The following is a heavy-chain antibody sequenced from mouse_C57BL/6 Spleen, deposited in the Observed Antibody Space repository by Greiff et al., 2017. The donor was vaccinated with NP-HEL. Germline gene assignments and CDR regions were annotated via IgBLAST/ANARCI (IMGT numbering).Heavy chain of an antibody. CDR1: GFSLTSYG. D-gene: IGHD1-1*01. J-gene: IGHJ4*01. CDR3: ARPITTVVALYAMDY. V-gene: IGHV2-2*01. CDR2: IWSGGST. Sequence: QVHVKQSGPCLLQPSQSLSITCTVSGFSLTSYGVHWVRQSPGKGLEWLGVIWSGGSTDYNAAFISRLSISKDNSKSQVFFKMNSLQADDTAIYYCARPITTVVALYAMDYWGQGTSVTVSS.